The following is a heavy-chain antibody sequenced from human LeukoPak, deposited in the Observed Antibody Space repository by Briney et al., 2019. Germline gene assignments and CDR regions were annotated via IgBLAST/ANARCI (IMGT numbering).Heavy chain of an antibody. D-gene: IGHD6-19*01. CDR1: GGSFSGYY. Sequence: PSETLSLTCAVYGGSFSGYYWSWIRQPPGKGLEWIGEINHSGSTNYNPSLKSRVTISVDTSKNQFSLKLSSVTAADTAVYYCARARGRGIAVWFDPWGQGTLVTVSS. J-gene: IGHJ5*02. CDR2: INHSGST. V-gene: IGHV4-34*01. CDR3: ARARGRGIAVWFDP.